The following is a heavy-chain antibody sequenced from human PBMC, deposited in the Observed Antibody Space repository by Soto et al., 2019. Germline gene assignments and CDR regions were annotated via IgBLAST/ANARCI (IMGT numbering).Heavy chain of an antibody. CDR3: ALWSGYPTHGMDV. CDR2: IYYSGST. Sequence: SETLSLTCTVSGGSISSGVYYWIWIRQPPGKGLEWIGYIYYSGSTYYNPSLKSRVTISVDTSKNQFSLKLSSVTAADTAVYYCALWSGYPTHGMDVWGQGTTVTVSS. D-gene: IGHD3-3*01. J-gene: IGHJ6*02. V-gene: IGHV4-30-4*01. CDR1: GGSISSGVYY.